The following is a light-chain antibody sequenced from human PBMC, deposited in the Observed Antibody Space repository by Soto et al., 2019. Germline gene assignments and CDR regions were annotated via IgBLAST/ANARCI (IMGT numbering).Light chain of an antibody. CDR3: QTWGTGIQV. J-gene: IGLJ3*02. Sequence: QLVLTQSPSASASLGASVKLTCTLSSGHRSYAIAWHQQQPEQGPRYLMKLNSDGSHSKGDGIPDRFSGSSSGAERYLTIAILPSGDDADYYCQTWGTGIQVFGGGTQLTVL. V-gene: IGLV4-69*01. CDR2: LNSDGSH. CDR1: SGHRSYA.